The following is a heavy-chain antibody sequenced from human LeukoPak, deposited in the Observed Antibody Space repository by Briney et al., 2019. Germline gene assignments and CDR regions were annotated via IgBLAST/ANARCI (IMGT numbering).Heavy chain of an antibody. CDR3: AKDVGKWESLHFFDY. Sequence: GGSLRLSCAASGFTFSDYYMSWVRQAPGKGLEWISGISGSGASTYYADSVKGRFTISRDDSRNTLYLQMNSLRGDDTAVYYCAKDVGKWESLHFFDYWGQGTLVTVSS. CDR2: ISGSGAST. CDR1: GFTFSDYY. V-gene: IGHV3-23*01. J-gene: IGHJ4*02. D-gene: IGHD1-26*01.